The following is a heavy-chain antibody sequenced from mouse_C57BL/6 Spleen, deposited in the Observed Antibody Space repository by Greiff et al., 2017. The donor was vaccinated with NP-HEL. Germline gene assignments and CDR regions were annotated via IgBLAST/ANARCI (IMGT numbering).Heavy chain of an antibody. D-gene: IGHD1-1*01. CDR1: GFTFSSYA. CDR3: TRDRSYYGSSYDYFDY. J-gene: IGHJ2*01. Sequence: EVQLVESGEGLVKPGGSLKLSCAASGFTFSSYAMSWVRQTPEKRLEWVAYISSGGDYIYYADTVKGRFTISRDNARNTLYLQMSSLKSEDTAMYYCTRDRSYYGSSYDYFDYWGQGTTLTVSS. CDR2: ISSGGDYI. V-gene: IGHV5-9-1*02.